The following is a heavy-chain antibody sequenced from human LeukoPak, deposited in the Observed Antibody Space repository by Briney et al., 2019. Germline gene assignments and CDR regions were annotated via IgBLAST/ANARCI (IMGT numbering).Heavy chain of an antibody. CDR2: INQEGSEK. V-gene: IGHV3-7*01. Sequence: PGGSLRLSCEPSGFSLRSFWMTWVRQAPGKGPEWVANINQEGSEKYYGDSVKGRFTISRDNAKNTLYLEMNSPRAEDTAVYYCARVRFLEWSDYWGQGTLVTVSS. CDR1: GFSLRSFW. J-gene: IGHJ4*02. CDR3: ARVRFLEWSDY. D-gene: IGHD3-3*01.